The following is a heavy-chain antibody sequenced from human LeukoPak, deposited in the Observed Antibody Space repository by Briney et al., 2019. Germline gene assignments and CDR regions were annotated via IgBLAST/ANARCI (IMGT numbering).Heavy chain of an antibody. CDR1: GDSMNEYY. J-gene: IGHJ4*02. CDR2: VFYTGRT. D-gene: IGHD3-3*01. CDR3: ARYGYYAYDY. Sequence: PSETLSLTCTVSGDSMNEYYWSWVRQPPGKGLELIGYVFYTGRTNYRPSLKNRVTISLDTSKNQFSLRLSSVTAADTAVYYCARYGYYAYDYWGQGNLVTVFS. V-gene: IGHV4-59*01.